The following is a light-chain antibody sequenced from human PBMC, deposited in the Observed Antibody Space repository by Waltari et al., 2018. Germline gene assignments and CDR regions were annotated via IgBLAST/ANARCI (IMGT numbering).Light chain of an antibody. CDR3: QQYHSYPRT. CDR1: QSIGGR. Sequence: CRASQSIGGRLACYQQKPGKAPELLIYEASSLQSGVPSRFSGSGSGTEFILTIGSLQPDDFATYYCQQYHSYPRTFGQGTKVEI. J-gene: IGKJ1*01. V-gene: IGKV1-5*03. CDR2: EAS.